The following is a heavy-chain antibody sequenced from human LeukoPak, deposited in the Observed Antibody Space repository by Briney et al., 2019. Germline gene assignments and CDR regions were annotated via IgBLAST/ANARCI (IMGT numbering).Heavy chain of an antibody. CDR2: INPNSGGT. J-gene: IGHJ4*02. CDR1: GYTFTGYY. D-gene: IGHD3-16*02. CDR3: ARDGDYVWGSYRFLDY. Sequence: ASVKVSCKASGYTFTGYYMHWVRQAPGQGLEWMGWINPNSGGTNYAQKFQGRVTMTRDTSISTAYMELSRLRSDDTAVYYCARDGDYVWGSYRFLDYWGQGTLVTVSS. V-gene: IGHV1-2*02.